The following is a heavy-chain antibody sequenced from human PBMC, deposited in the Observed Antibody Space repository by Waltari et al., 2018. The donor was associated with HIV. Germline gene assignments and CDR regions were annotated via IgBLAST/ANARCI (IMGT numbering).Heavy chain of an antibody. J-gene: IGHJ4*02. CDR2: ISGDGKNK. CDR3: AREVTSSKVMNY. D-gene: IGHD2-21*02. Sequence: EVRLVESGGGRVQPGGSLRLSCAASGFTISRDNMNWVRQTPGKGLEWVAYISGDGKNKYYADSVKGRFIISKDNGQNFLHLQMDRLSVDDSAKYFCAREVTSSKVMNYWGQGTPVIVSS. CDR1: GFTISRDN. V-gene: IGHV3-48*03.